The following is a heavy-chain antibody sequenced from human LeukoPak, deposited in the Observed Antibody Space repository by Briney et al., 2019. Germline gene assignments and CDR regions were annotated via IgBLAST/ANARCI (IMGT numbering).Heavy chain of an antibody. J-gene: IGHJ4*02. Sequence: GGSLRLSCAASGFTFSDFWMSWVRLAPGKGLECVANIKQDGSEKNYVDSVKGRFTISRDNAKNSLYLQMNSLRAEDTALYYCASRSSSGWYYFDYWGQGTLVTVSS. CDR2: IKQDGSEK. D-gene: IGHD6-19*01. V-gene: IGHV3-7*03. CDR3: ASRSSSGWYYFDY. CDR1: GFTFSDFW.